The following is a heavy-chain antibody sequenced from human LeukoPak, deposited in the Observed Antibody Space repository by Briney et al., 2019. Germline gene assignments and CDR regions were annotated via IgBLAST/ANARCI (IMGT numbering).Heavy chain of an antibody. CDR1: GYTFTSYG. J-gene: IGHJ5*02. D-gene: IGHD2-2*01. Sequence: ASMKVSCKASGYTFTSYGISWVRQAPGQGLEWMGWISAYNGNTNYAQKLQGRVTMTTDTSTSTAYMEPRSLRSDDTAVYYCARDRRYCSSTSCPNWFDPWGQGTLVTVSS. V-gene: IGHV1-18*01. CDR3: ARDRRYCSSTSCPNWFDP. CDR2: ISAYNGNT.